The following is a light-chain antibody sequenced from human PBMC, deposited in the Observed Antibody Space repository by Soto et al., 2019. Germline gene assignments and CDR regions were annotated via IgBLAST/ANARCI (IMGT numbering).Light chain of an antibody. CDR1: SSDVGGYNY. J-gene: IGLJ1*01. V-gene: IGLV2-8*01. CDR3: SSYVGTNSYV. Sequence: QLVLTQPPSASGSPGQSVTISCTGTSSDVGGYNYVSWYQQYPGKAPKLIIYEVYKRPSGVPDRFSGSKSGNTAALTVSGLQAEDEADYYCSSYVGTNSYVFGTGTKVTVL. CDR2: EVY.